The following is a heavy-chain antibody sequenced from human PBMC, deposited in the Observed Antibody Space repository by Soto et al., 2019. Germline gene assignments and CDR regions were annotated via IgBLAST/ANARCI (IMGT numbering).Heavy chain of an antibody. D-gene: IGHD6-19*01. Sequence: GGSLRLSCSASGFTFNSYAMHWVRQAPGKGLEFVSAISSYGADRYYADSVKGRFAISRDNSKNTLYLQMSSLRAEDTALYYCVKEGYMRSDWYGQFDYWGQGALVTVSS. CDR3: VKEGYMRSDWYGQFDY. CDR2: ISSYGADR. J-gene: IGHJ4*02. CDR1: GFTFNSYA. V-gene: IGHV3-64D*06.